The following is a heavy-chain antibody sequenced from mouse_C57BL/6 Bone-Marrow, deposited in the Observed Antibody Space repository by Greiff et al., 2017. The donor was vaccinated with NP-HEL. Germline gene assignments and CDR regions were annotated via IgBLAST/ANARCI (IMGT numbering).Heavy chain of an antibody. CDR2: ILPGTGST. D-gene: IGHD2-1*01. V-gene: IGHV1-9*01. Sequence: QVQLQQSGAELMKPGASVKLSCKATGYTFTGYWIEWVKQSPGHGLEWIGEILPGTGSTNYNEKFKGKATFTADTSSNTAYMQLSSLTTEDSAIXASARRIYYCVYYNFDYWGQGTTVTVSS. J-gene: IGHJ2*01. CDR1: GYTFTGYW. CDR3: ARRIYYCVYYNFDY.